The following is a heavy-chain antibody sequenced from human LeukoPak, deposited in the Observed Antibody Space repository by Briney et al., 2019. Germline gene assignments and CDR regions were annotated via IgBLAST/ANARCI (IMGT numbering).Heavy chain of an antibody. D-gene: IGHD1-1*01. Sequence: SETLSLTCTVSGGSISSYYWSWIRQPPGKGLEWIGYIYYSGSTNYNPSLKSRVTISVDTSKNQFSLKLSSVTAADTAVYYCARQTYNWNYAAFDIWGQGTMVTVSS. CDR1: GGSISSYY. CDR2: IYYSGST. J-gene: IGHJ3*02. V-gene: IGHV4-59*08. CDR3: ARQTYNWNYAAFDI.